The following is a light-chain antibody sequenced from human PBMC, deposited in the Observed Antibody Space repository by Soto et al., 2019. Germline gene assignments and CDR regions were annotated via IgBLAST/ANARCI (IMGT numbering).Light chain of an antibody. V-gene: IGLV2-8*01. CDR2: DVT. Sequence: QSALTQPPSASGSPGQSVTISCTGSSSDVGGYNFVSWYQQHPGKAPKLMIYDVTERPSGVPDRFSGSKSGNTASLTVSGRQDDEEADYYCSSYAGTNIPVMFGGGTKLTVL. J-gene: IGLJ3*02. CDR3: SSYAGTNIPVM. CDR1: SSDVGGYNF.